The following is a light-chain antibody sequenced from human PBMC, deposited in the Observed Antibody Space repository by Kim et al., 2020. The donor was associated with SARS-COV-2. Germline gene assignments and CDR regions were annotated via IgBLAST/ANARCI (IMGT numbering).Light chain of an antibody. CDR1: SLRSYD. Sequence: ALGQTVRITCQGDSLRSYDASWYQQKPGQAPVLVIYGKNNRPSGIPDRFSGSSSGNTASLTITGAQAEDEADYYCNSRDSSGNHVVFGGGTKLTV. V-gene: IGLV3-19*01. CDR2: GKN. J-gene: IGLJ2*01. CDR3: NSRDSSGNHVV.